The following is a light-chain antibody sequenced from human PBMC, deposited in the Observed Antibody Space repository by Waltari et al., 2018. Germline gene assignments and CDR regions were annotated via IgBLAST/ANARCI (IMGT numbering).Light chain of an antibody. CDR2: DVS. CDR3: SSYTSSSTLYV. J-gene: IGLJ1*01. CDR1: SSDVGGYHY. V-gene: IGLV2-14*03. Sequence: QSALTQPASVSGSPGQSITISCTGTSSDVGGYHYVSWYQQHPGKAPKLMISDVSNRPSGFSTRFPGSKSGNTASLTISGLQADDEADYYCSSYTSSSTLYVFGTGTKVTVL.